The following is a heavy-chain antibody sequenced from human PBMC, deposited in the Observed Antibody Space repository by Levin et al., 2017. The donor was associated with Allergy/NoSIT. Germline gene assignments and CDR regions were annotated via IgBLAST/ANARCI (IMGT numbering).Heavy chain of an antibody. V-gene: IGHV3-74*01. Sequence: GESLKISCAASGFTFSSHWMHWVRQAPGQGLVWVSRINSDGSSTSYADSVKGRFTISRDNAKNTLYLQMNSLRAEDTAVYYCAREDSDYGYFDYWGQGTLVTVSS. CDR3: AREDSDYGYFDY. D-gene: IGHD4/OR15-4a*01. J-gene: IGHJ4*02. CDR2: INSDGSST. CDR1: GFTFSSHW.